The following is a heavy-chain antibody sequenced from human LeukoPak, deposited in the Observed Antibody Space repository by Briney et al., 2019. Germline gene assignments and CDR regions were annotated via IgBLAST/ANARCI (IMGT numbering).Heavy chain of an antibody. Sequence: GGSLRLSCAVSRFTSSGDWMHWVRQAPGKGLVWVSRSKNDGSSTSYADSVKGRFTISRDNAKNTLYLQMNSLRAEDTAVYYCARELPRIGGQTDASDIWGQGTMVTVS. CDR3: ARELPRIGGQTDASDI. V-gene: IGHV3-74*01. D-gene: IGHD3-16*01. J-gene: IGHJ3*02. CDR2: SKNDGSST. CDR1: RFTSSGDW.